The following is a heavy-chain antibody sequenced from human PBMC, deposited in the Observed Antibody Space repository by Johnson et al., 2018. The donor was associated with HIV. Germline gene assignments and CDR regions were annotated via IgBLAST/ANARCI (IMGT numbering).Heavy chain of an antibody. CDR3: ARSSGYYGTDAFDI. V-gene: IGHV3-20*03. Sequence: SGINWNGGSTGSADSVKGRFTISRDNAKNSLYLQMNSLRAEDTAVYYCARSSGYYGTDAFDIWGQGTMVTVSS. J-gene: IGHJ3*02. D-gene: IGHD3-22*01. CDR2: INWNGGST.